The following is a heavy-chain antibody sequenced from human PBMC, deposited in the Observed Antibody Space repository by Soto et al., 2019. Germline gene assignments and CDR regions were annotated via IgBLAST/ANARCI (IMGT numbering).Heavy chain of an antibody. V-gene: IGHV4-59*01. Sequence: SETLSLTCTVSGGSISSYYWSWIRQPPGKGLEWIGYIYYSGSTNYNPSLKSRVTISVDTSKNQFSLKLSSVTAADTAVYYCARVEQLVDYGMDVWGQGTTVTSP. CDR3: ARVEQLVDYGMDV. D-gene: IGHD6-6*01. CDR2: IYYSGST. J-gene: IGHJ6*02. CDR1: GGSISSYY.